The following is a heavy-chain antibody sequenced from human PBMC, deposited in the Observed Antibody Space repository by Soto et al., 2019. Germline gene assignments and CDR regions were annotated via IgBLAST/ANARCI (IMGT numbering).Heavy chain of an antibody. Sequence: QLQLQESGPGLVKPSETLSLTCTVSGGSISSSSYYWGWIRQPPGKGLEWIGSIYNSGSTYYNPSLKSRVTISVDTSKNQFSLELSSVPAADTAVYYCARQTGYSSSWYPPTYYFDYWGQGTLVTVSS. D-gene: IGHD6-13*01. CDR1: GGSISSSSYY. CDR3: ARQTGYSSSWYPPTYYFDY. J-gene: IGHJ4*02. CDR2: IYNSGST. V-gene: IGHV4-39*01.